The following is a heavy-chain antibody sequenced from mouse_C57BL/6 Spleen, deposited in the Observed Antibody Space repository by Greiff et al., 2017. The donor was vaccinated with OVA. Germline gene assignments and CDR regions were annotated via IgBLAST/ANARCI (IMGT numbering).Heavy chain of an antibody. CDR1: GYTFTDYY. Sequence: VQLQQSGPVLVKPGASVKMSCKASGYTFTDYYMNWVKQSHGKSLEWIGVINPYNGGTSYNQKFKGKATLTVDKSSSTAYMELNSLTSEDSAVYYCARSSYGNYAMDYWGQGTSVTVSS. D-gene: IGHD2-1*01. J-gene: IGHJ4*01. CDR3: ARSSYGNYAMDY. CDR2: INPYNGGT. V-gene: IGHV1-19*01.